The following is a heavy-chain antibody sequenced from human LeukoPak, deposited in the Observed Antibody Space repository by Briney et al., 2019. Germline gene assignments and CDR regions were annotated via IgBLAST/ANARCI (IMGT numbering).Heavy chain of an antibody. CDR2: INEDGRST. J-gene: IGHJ4*02. CDR1: GYTFSSYW. V-gene: IGHV3-74*01. CDR3: TRDTFGARDS. D-gene: IGHD3-10*01. Sequence: GGSLRLSCAASGYTFSSYWMHWVRQGPGKGLVWVSRINEDGRSTSYAESVRGRFTISRDNAKNTLYLQINSLRAEDAAVYYCTRDTFGARDSWGQGTLVTVSS.